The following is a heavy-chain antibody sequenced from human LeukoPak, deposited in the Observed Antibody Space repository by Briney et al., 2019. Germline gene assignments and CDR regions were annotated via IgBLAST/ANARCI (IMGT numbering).Heavy chain of an antibody. CDR1: GFTFSSYG. Sequence: GGSLRLSCAASGFTFSSYGMSWVRQAPGKGLEWVSAISGSGGSTYYADSVKGRFTISRDNSKNTLYLQMNSLRAEDTAVYYCARDSSRLTMVRGGIIAPGKYMDVWGKGTTVTVSS. V-gene: IGHV3-23*01. D-gene: IGHD3-10*01. CDR3: ARDSSRLTMVRGGIIAPGKYMDV. J-gene: IGHJ6*03. CDR2: ISGSGGST.